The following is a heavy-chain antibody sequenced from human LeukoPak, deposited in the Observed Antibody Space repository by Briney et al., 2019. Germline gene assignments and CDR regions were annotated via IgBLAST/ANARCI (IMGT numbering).Heavy chain of an antibody. J-gene: IGHJ5*02. CDR2: ISYAGSNK. CDR1: GFTFSSYG. V-gene: IGHV3-30*18. Sequence: GRSLRLSCAASGFTFSSYGMHGVRQAPGKGREGVAVISYAGSNKYYADSVKGRFTISRDNSKNTLYLQMNSLRAEDTAVYYCAKLPGYYYDSSGYYGQYNWFDPWGQGTLVTVSS. D-gene: IGHD3-22*01. CDR3: AKLPGYYYDSSGYYGQYNWFDP.